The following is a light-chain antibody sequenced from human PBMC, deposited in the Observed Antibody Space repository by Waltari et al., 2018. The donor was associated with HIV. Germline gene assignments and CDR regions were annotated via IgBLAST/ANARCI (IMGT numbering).Light chain of an antibody. CDR2: AAS. Sequence: EIVMTQSPATLSVSPGERATLSCKASQNVSSSLARYQQKPGQAPRLLIYAASTRATGIPARFSGSGSGTDFTLTISSLQSEDFAVYHCQQYNNWPPWTFGQGTKVEIK. CDR1: QNVSSS. J-gene: IGKJ1*01. CDR3: QQYNNWPPWT. V-gene: IGKV3-15*01.